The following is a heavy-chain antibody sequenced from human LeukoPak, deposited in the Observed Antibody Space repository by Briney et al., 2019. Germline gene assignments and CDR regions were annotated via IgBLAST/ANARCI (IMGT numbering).Heavy chain of an antibody. J-gene: IGHJ6*03. CDR1: GFTFSDYY. CDR3: ARVLRYCSGGNCYSGGLGYMDV. D-gene: IGHD2-15*01. V-gene: IGHV3-11*04. CDR2: ISSSGSTI. Sequence: GGSLRLSCAASGFTFSDYYMSWIRQAPGKGLEWVSYISSSGSTIYYADSVKGRFTISRDNSKNTLYLQMGSLRAEDMAVYYCARVLRYCSGGNCYSGGLGYMDVWGKGTTVTISS.